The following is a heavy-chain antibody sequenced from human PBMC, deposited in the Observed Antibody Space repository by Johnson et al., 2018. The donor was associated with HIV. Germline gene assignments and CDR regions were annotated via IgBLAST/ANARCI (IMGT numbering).Heavy chain of an antibody. CDR3: ARDRGYWDAFDI. V-gene: IGHV3-7*01. Sequence: VQLVESGGGVVQPGGSLRLSCAASGFTFSSFDMHWVRQAPGKGLEWVANIKQDGSEEYYVDSVQGRFTISRDNAKNSVYVQMNSLRAEDTAVYYCARDRGYWDAFDIWGQGTMVTVSS. D-gene: IGHD3-22*01. CDR1: GFTFSSFD. J-gene: IGHJ3*02. CDR2: IKQDGSEE.